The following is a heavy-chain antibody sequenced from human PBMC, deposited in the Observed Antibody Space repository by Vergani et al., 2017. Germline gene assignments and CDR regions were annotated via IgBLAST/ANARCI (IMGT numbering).Heavy chain of an antibody. D-gene: IGHD3-16*01. CDR2: ISYDGSNK. V-gene: IGHV3-30-3*01. CDR3: ASGAFDY. CDR1: GFTFRSYA. Sequence: QVQLVESGGGVVQPGRSLRLSCAASGFTFRSYAMDWVRQAPGKGLEWVAVISYDGSNKYYADTVKGRFTMSRDNSKNTLYLQMNSLRAEDTAVFYCASGAFDYWGQGTLVTVSS. J-gene: IGHJ4*02.